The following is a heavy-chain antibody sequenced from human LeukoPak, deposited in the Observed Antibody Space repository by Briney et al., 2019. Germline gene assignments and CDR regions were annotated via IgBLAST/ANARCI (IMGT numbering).Heavy chain of an antibody. D-gene: IGHD2-15*01. CDR2: ISAYNGNT. V-gene: IGHV1-18*01. CDR1: GYTFTSYG. Sequence: ASAKVSCKASGYTFTSYGISWVRQAPGQGLEWMGWISAYNGNTNYAQKLQGRVTMTTDTSTSTAYMELRSLRSDDTAVYYCARDNIVVVVAATPTPFDYWGQGTLVTVSS. CDR3: ARDNIVVVVAATPTPFDY. J-gene: IGHJ4*02.